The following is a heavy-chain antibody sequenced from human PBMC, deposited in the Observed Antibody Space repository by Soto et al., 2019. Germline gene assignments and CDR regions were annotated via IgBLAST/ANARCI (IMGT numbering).Heavy chain of an antibody. CDR3: ARVVAAAVPYYYYYYGMDV. Sequence: GGSLRLSCAASGFTFSSYSMNWVRQAPGKGLEWVSYISSSSSTIYYADSVKGRFTISRDNAKNSLYLQMNSLRAEDTAVYYCARVVAAAVPYYYYYYGMDVWGQGTTVTVSS. V-gene: IGHV3-48*04. J-gene: IGHJ6*02. CDR1: GFTFSSYS. D-gene: IGHD6-13*01. CDR2: ISSSSSTI.